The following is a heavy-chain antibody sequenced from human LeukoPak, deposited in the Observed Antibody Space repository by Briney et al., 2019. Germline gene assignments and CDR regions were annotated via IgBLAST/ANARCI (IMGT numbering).Heavy chain of an antibody. J-gene: IGHJ4*02. V-gene: IGHV4-34*01. CDR3: ASLPDIVVVPAAEPWE. Sequence: PGGSLRLSCAASGFTFSSYAMSWIRQPPGKGLEWIGEINHSGSTNYNPSLKSRVTISVDTSKNQFSLKLSSVTAADTAVYYCASLPDIVVVPAAEPWEWGQGTLVTVSS. D-gene: IGHD2-2*01. CDR2: INHSGST. CDR1: GFTFSSYA.